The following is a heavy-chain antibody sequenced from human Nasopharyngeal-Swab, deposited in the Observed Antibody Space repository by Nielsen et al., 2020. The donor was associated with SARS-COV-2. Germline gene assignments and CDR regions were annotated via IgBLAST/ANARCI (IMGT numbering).Heavy chain of an antibody. CDR1: GFTFSSYS. J-gene: IGHJ4*02. CDR3: ARSGELRFLEWLNTRPDY. D-gene: IGHD3-3*01. V-gene: IGHV3-21*01. CDR2: ISSSSSYI. Sequence: GGSLRLSCAASGFTFSSYSMNWVRQAPGKGLEWVSSISSSSSYIYYADSVKGRFTISRDNAKNPLYLQMNSLRAEDTAAYYCARSGELRFLEWLNTRPDYWGQGTLVTVSS.